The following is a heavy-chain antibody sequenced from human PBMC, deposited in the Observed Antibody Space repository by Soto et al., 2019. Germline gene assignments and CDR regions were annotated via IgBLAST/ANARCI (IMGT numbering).Heavy chain of an antibody. CDR3: ASSGYYDTSGYYFYFDY. J-gene: IGHJ4*02. CDR1: GGSISSSSYY. CDR2: IYYSGST. D-gene: IGHD3-22*01. V-gene: IGHV4-39*01. Sequence: NPSETLSLTCTVSGGSISSSSYYWGWIRQPPGKGLEWIGSIYYSGSTYYNPSLKSRVTISVDTSKNQFSLRLESVTAADTAVYYCASSGYYDTSGYYFYFDYWGQETLVTVSS.